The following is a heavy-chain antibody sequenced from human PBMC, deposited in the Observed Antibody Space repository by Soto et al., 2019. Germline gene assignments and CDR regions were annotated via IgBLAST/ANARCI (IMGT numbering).Heavy chain of an antibody. J-gene: IGHJ6*03. CDR2: INHSGST. V-gene: IGHV4-34*01. CDR1: GGSFSGYY. D-gene: IGHD5-12*01. Sequence: SETLSLTCAVYGGSFSGYYWSWIRQPPGKGLEWIGEINHSGSTNYNPSLKSRVTISVDTSKNQFSLKLSSVTAADTAVYYCARGKWLIQHDPMYYYYYMDVWGKGTTVTVSS. CDR3: ARGKWLIQHDPMYYYYYMDV.